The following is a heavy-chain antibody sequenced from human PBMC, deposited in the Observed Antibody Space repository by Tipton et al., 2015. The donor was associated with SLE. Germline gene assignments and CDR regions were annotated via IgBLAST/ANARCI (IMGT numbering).Heavy chain of an antibody. CDR3: AREYQGRFYVNGAFDV. V-gene: IGHV3-7*01. D-gene: IGHD1-26*01. J-gene: IGHJ3*01. Sequence: SLRLSCPTSRFTFSSNWMSWVRQAPGKGLEWVAHIREDGSEEYYVDFVKGRFTIDRDNAKNSLYLEMNNLRVEDTAVYYCAREYQGRFYVNGAFDVWGQGTMVTVSS. CDR1: RFTFSSNW. CDR2: IREDGSEE.